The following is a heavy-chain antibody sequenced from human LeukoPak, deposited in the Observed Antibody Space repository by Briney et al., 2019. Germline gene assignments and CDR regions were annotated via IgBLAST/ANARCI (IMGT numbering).Heavy chain of an antibody. J-gene: IGHJ5*02. CDR3: ARVAGYLPTRWFDP. D-gene: IGHD6-25*01. CDR2: INYTGST. V-gene: IGHV4-34*01. CDR1: GGSFSGFY. Sequence: NPSDTLSLTRAVYGGSFSGFYWSWIRHVPGKGLEWIGEINYTGSTSYNPSLKSRVTISVDTSQNQFFLLLTSVTAADTAVYYCARVAGYLPTRWFDPWGQGTHVTVSS.